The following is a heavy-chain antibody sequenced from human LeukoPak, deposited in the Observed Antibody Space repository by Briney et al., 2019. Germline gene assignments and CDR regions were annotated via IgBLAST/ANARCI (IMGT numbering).Heavy chain of an antibody. Sequence: SQTLSLTCGISGDSVSSNSAVWNWIRQSPSRGFEWLGRTYYRSKWYYDYAVSLKSRISINPDTSKNQFSLHLTSVTPEDTAVYYCGREAVPDWNDHWGQGTLVTVSS. CDR3: GREAVPDWNDH. CDR1: GDSVSSNSAV. J-gene: IGHJ4*02. D-gene: IGHD6-19*01. V-gene: IGHV6-1*01. CDR2: TYYRSKWYY.